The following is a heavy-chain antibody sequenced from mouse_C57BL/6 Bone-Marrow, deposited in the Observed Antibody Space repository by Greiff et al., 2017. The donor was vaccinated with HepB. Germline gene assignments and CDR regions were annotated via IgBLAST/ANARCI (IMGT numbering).Heavy chain of an antibody. J-gene: IGHJ4*01. Sequence: QVQLQQSGAELVRPGASVTLSCKASGYTFTDYEMHWVKQTPVHGLEWIGAIDPETGGTAYNQKFKGKAILTADKSSSTAYMELRSLTSEDSAVYYCTRKRAYYSNYDAMDYWGQGTSVTVSS. CDR1: GYTFTDYE. CDR3: TRKRAYYSNYDAMDY. V-gene: IGHV1-15*01. CDR2: IDPETGGT. D-gene: IGHD2-5*01.